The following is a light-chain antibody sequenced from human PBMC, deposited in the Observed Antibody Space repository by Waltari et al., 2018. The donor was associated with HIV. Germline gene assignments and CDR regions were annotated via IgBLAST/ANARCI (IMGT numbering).Light chain of an antibody. CDR3: QQYENWPYT. V-gene: IGKV3-15*01. Sequence: EIFLTHSPATLSVSPGDRATLSCRASQSVSTNLAWYQFKPGQAPRLLIRAASTRASGVPARFSGSGSGAEFTLAISSLQSEDFALYYCQQYENWPYTFGQGTKVEIK. J-gene: IGKJ2*01. CDR2: AAS. CDR1: QSVSTN.